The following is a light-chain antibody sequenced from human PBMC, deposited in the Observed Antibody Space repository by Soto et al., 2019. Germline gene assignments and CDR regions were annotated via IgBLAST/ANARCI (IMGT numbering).Light chain of an antibody. J-gene: IGKJ1*01. CDR1: HTISSSY. CDR2: GIS. CDR3: QQYVTSSPRT. V-gene: IGKV3-20*01. Sequence: EIVLTQSPGTLSLSPGERATLSCRASHTISSSYLAWYQQKPGQAPRILMYGISRRATGIPDRFSGSGSGTEFNLTITRLEPEDFAVYYCQQYVTSSPRTFGQGTKVEIK.